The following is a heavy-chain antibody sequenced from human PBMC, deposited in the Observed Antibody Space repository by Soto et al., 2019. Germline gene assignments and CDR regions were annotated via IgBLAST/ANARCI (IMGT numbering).Heavy chain of an antibody. J-gene: IGHJ4*02. CDR3: ASLDAPNQGGSGDDLNS. Sequence: EVQLVESGGGLVKPGGSLRLSCAASGFTFSTYSMKWVRQAPGKGLEWVSSISGGSTFIYYAESVKGRFTISRDNAENSLYLQMNSLRAEDTAVYYCASLDAPNQGGSGDDLNSWGQGTLVTVSS. CDR1: GFTFSTYS. D-gene: IGHD5-12*01. V-gene: IGHV3-21*01. CDR2: ISGGSTFI.